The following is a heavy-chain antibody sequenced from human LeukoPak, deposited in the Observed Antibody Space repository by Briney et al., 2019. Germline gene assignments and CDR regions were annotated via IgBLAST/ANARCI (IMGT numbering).Heavy chain of an antibody. CDR1: GGSITSNF. J-gene: IGHJ4*02. CDR2: IYNSGRT. D-gene: IGHD1-1*01. V-gene: IGHV4-4*09. CDR3: ARAKPNWNPPDY. Sequence: SETLSLTCTVSGGSITSNFWSWIRQPPGQGLEWIGYIYNSGRTSYNPSLKSRATISEDTSTNQFSLKLNSVTAADTAVYYCARAKPNWNPPDYWGQGTLVTVSS.